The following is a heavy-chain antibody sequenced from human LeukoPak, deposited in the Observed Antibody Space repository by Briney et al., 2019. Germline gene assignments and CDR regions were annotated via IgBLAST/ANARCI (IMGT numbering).Heavy chain of an antibody. V-gene: IGHV3-48*03. CDR3: VRDAVMSPEVLLTAWDYFDC. CDR1: GFTFSSYA. D-gene: IGHD2-21*01. J-gene: IGHJ4*02. Sequence: GASLRLSCAASGFTFSSYAMSWVRQAPGKGLEWVSYISGSGRTIDYADSVKGRFTISRDNTKNSVYLQMNSLRAEDTAIYFCVRDAVMSPEVLLTAWDYFDCWGQGTLVTVSS. CDR2: ISGSGRTI.